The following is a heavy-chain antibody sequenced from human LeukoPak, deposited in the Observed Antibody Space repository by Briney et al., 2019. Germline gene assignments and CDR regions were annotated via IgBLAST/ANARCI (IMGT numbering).Heavy chain of an antibody. CDR2: IIPIFGTA. CDR1: GGTFSSYA. D-gene: IGHD3-22*01. J-gene: IGHJ4*02. Sequence: SVKVSCKASGGTFSSYAISWVRQAPGQGLEWMGGIIPIFGTANYAQKFQGRVTITADKSTSTAYMELSSLRSEDTAVYYCARDFGEDYYDSSGYQETWGQGTLVTVSS. CDR3: ARDFGEDYYDSSGYQET. V-gene: IGHV1-69*06.